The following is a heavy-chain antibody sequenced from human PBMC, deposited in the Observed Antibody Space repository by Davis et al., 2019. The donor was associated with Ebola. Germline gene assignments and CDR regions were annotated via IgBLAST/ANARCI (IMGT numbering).Heavy chain of an antibody. Sequence: GESLKISCAASGFTFRNYWMRWVRQAPGKGLEWVANIRPDGSEEQYVDSLKGRITISRDNAKNSLYLQVNSLRDEDTAVYYCAKFSRAGESDWGQGTLVTVSS. J-gene: IGHJ4*02. V-gene: IGHV3-7*03. CDR3: AKFSRAGESD. CDR1: GFTFRNYW. CDR2: IRPDGSEE. D-gene: IGHD6-13*01.